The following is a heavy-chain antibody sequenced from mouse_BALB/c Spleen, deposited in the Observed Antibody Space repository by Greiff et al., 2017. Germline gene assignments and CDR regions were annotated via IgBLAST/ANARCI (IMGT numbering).Heavy chain of an antibody. CDR3: ARGRAKDYDVFAY. Sequence: EVHLVESGGGLVQPGGSLRLSCATSGFTFTDYYMSWVRQPPGKALEWLGFIRNKANGYTTEYSASVKGRFTISRDNSQSILYLQMNTLRAEDSATYYCARGRAKDYDVFAYWGQGTLVTVSA. CDR2: IRNKANGYTT. CDR1: GFTFTDYY. J-gene: IGHJ3*01. D-gene: IGHD2-4*01. V-gene: IGHV7-3*02.